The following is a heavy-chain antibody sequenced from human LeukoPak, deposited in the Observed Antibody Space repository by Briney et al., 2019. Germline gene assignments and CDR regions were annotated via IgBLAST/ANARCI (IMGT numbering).Heavy chain of an antibody. Sequence: GGSLRLSCAASGFTFDDYAMHWVRQAPGKGLEWVSGISWNSGSIGYADSVKGRFTISRDNAKNSLYLQMNSLRAEDTALYYCAKDIDGGYYGMDVWGQGTTVTVSS. V-gene: IGHV3-9*01. J-gene: IGHJ6*02. CDR1: GFTFDDYA. D-gene: IGHD3-16*01. CDR3: AKDIDGGYYGMDV. CDR2: ISWNSGSI.